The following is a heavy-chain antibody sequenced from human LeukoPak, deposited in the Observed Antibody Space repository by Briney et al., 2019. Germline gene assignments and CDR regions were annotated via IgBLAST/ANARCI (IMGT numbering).Heavy chain of an antibody. CDR3: ARRSSGREIAAAGRVRGWFDP. Sequence: SETLSLTCTVSGYSISSGYYWGWIRQPPGKGLEWIGSIYYSGSTYYNPSLKSRVTISVDTSKNQFSLKLSSVTAADTAVYYCARRSSGREIAAAGRVRGWFDPWGQGTLVTVSS. D-gene: IGHD6-13*01. CDR2: IYYSGST. V-gene: IGHV4-38-2*02. CDR1: GYSISSGYY. J-gene: IGHJ5*02.